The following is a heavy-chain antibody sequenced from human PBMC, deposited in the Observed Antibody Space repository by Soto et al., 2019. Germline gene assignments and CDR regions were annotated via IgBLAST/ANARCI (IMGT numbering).Heavy chain of an antibody. V-gene: IGHV4-34*01. CDR2: INHSGST. CDR3: ARGRRGTMVRGVTSFDY. CDR1: GGSFSGYY. J-gene: IGHJ4*02. Sequence: SETLSLTCAVYGGSFSGYYWSWIRQPPGKGLEWIGEINHSGSTNYNPSLKSRVTISVDTSKNQFSLKLSSVTAADTAVYYCARGRRGTMVRGVTSFDYWGQGTLVTVSS. D-gene: IGHD3-10*01.